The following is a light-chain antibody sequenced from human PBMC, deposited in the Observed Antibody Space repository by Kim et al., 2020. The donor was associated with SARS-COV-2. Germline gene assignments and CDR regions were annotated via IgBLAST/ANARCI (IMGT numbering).Light chain of an antibody. CDR2: DAS. J-gene: IGKJ4*01. Sequence: YPGERATLSCRASQSVRSSFLAWYQQKPGQAPRLLIYDASSRASGIADRFSGRGSGTDFTLTISRLQPEDSAVYYCQQYGDLPLTFGRGTKVEIK. CDR3: QQYGDLPLT. CDR1: QSVRSSF. V-gene: IGKV3-20*01.